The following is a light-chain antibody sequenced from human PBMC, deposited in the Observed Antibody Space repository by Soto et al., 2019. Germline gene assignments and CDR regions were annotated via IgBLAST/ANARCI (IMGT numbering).Light chain of an antibody. CDR2: GAS. V-gene: IGKV3-20*01. CDR1: QSVSSSY. CDR3: QQYGSSPLT. J-gene: IGKJ4*01. Sequence: EIVRTQSPGTLSLSPGERATLSCRASQSVSSSYLAWYQQKPGQAPRLLIYGASSRATGIPDRFSGSGSGTDFTLTISRLEPEDFAVYYCQQYGSSPLTFGGGTKV.